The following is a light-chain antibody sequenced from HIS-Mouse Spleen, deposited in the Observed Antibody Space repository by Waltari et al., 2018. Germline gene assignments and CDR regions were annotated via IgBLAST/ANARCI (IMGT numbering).Light chain of an antibody. CDR1: QSVLYSSNNKNY. Sequence: IWMTQSPDSLAVSLGERATINCKSSQSVLYSSNNKNYLAWYQQKPGQPPKLLIYWASTRESGVPDRFSGSGSGTDFTLTISSLQAEDVAVYYCQQYYSTPFTFGPGTKVDIK. V-gene: IGKV4-1*01. J-gene: IGKJ3*01. CDR2: WAS. CDR3: QQYYSTPFT.